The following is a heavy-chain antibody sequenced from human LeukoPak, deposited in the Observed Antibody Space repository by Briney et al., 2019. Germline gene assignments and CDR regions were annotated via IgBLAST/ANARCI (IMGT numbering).Heavy chain of an antibody. CDR3: ARDPAESEMSDY. Sequence: GRSLRLSCAASGFTFSSYGMHWVRQAPGKGLEWVSSISSSSSYIYYADSVKGRFTISRDNAKNSLYLQMNSLRAEDTAVYYCARDPAESEMSDYWGQGTLVTVSS. V-gene: IGHV3-21*01. CDR2: ISSSSSYI. J-gene: IGHJ4*02. CDR1: GFTFSSYG. D-gene: IGHD1-14*01.